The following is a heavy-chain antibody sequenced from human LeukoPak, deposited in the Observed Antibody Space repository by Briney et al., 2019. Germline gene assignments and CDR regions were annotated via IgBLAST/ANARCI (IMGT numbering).Heavy chain of an antibody. J-gene: IGHJ5*02. CDR2: INHSGST. CDR3: ARVELGQLVLPNWFDP. Sequence: SETLSLTCAVYGGSFSGYYRSWIRQPPGKGLEWIGEINHSGSTNYNPSLKSRVTISVDTSKNQFSLKLSSVTAADTAVYYCARVELGQLVLPNWFDPWGQGTLVTVSS. D-gene: IGHD6-13*01. V-gene: IGHV4-34*01. CDR1: GGSFSGYY.